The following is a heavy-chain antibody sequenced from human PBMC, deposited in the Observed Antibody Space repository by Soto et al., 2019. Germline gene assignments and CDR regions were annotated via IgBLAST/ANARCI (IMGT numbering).Heavy chain of an antibody. CDR1: GGSISSSSYY. V-gene: IGHV4-39*01. J-gene: IGHJ4*02. Sequence: QLQLQESGPGLVKPSETLSLTCTVSGGSISSSSYYWGWIRQPPGKGLEWIGSIYYSGSTYYNPSHKSRVTLSVDTYKNQFSLKLSSVTGADTAVYYCARASRGWPASIDYWGQGNLVTVSS. D-gene: IGHD6-19*01. CDR3: ARASRGWPASIDY. CDR2: IYYSGST.